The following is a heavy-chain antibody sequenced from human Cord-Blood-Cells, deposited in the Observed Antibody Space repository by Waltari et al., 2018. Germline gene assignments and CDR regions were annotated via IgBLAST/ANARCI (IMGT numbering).Heavy chain of an antibody. J-gene: IGHJ4*02. D-gene: IGHD2-2*01. CDR2: ISWNSGSI. V-gene: IGHV3-9*01. CDR3: AKASDIVVVPAAFDY. CDR1: GFTFDDYA. Sequence: GLVQPGRSLRLSCAASGFTFDDYAMHWVRQAPGKGLEWVSGISWNSGSIGYADSVKGRFTISRDNAKNSLYLQMNSLRAEDTALYYCAKASDIVVVPAAFDYWGQGTLVTVSS.